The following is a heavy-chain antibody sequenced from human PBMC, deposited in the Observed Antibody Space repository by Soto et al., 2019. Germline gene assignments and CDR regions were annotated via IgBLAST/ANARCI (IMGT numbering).Heavy chain of an antibody. V-gene: IGHV4-30-4*01. CDR3: ARVRLDIVLVPVATYFDY. Sequence: SETLSLTCTVSGGSISSGDYYWSWIRQPPGKGLEWIGYIYYSGSTYYSPSLKSRIAISVDTSKNQFSLKLSSVTAADTAVYYCARVRLDIVLVPVATYFDYWGQGTLVTVSS. CDR1: GGSISSGDYY. D-gene: IGHD2-2*03. J-gene: IGHJ4*02. CDR2: IYYSGST.